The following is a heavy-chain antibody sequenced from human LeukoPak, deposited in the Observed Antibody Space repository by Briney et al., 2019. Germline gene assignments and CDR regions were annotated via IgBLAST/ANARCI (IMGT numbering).Heavy chain of an antibody. CDR3: TRDSRWYYDFWSVRGNWFDP. V-gene: IGHV4-30-4*08. D-gene: IGHD3-3*01. J-gene: IGHJ5*02. CDR1: GGSISSGDYY. Sequence: SETLSLTCTVSGGSISSGDYYWSWIRQPPGKGLEWIGYIYYSGSTYYNPSLKSRVTISVDTSKNQFSLNLSSVTAADTAVYYCTRDSRWYYDFWSVRGNWFDPWGQGTLVTVSS. CDR2: IYYSGST.